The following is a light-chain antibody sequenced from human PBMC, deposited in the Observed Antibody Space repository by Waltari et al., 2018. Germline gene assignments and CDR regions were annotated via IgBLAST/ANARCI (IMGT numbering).Light chain of an antibody. V-gene: IGLV2-23*01. Sequence: QSALTQPASVSGSPGQSITISCTGTSSDVGSYNLVSWYQQYPGKAPKLMIYEGSKRPSGVSKRFACSKSGNTASLTISGVQAEDEADYYCCSYAGTSTWVFGGGTKLTVL. J-gene: IGLJ3*02. CDR2: EGS. CDR1: SSDVGSYNL. CDR3: CSYAGTSTWV.